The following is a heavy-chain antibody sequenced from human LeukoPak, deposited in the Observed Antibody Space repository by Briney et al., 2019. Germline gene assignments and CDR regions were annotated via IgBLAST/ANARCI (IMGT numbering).Heavy chain of an antibody. CDR1: GFTFSSYS. CDR3: AKVRVGYCSGGNCPDKDYFDY. J-gene: IGHJ4*02. D-gene: IGHD2-15*01. CDR2: ISATGGTT. V-gene: IGHV3-23*01. Sequence: GGSLRLSCAASGFTFSSYSMNWVRQAPGKGLEWVSAISATGGTTYYADSVEGRFTISRDNSKNTMYLQMNSLRAEDTAVYYCAKVRVGYCSGGNCPDKDYFDYWGQGTLVTVSS.